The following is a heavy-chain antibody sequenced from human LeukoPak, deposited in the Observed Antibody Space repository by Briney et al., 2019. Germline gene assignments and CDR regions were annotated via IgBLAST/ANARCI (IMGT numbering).Heavy chain of an antibody. CDR1: GSTFSSYS. CDR2: ISSSSSYI. Sequence: GGSLRLSCAASGSTFSSYSMNWVRQAPGKGLEWVSSISSSSSYIYYADSVKGRFTISRDNAKNSLYLQMNSLRAEDTAVYYCARDGGSYGSGSYYNNYWGQGTLVTVSS. V-gene: IGHV3-21*01. CDR3: ARDGGSYGSGSYYNNY. J-gene: IGHJ4*02. D-gene: IGHD3-10*01.